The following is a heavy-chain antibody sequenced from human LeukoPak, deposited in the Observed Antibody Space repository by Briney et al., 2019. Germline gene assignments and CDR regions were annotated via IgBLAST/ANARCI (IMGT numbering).Heavy chain of an antibody. Sequence: ASVKVSCKVSGYTLTELSMHWVRQAPGKGLEWMGGFDPEDGETIYAQKFQGRVTMTVDTSTDTAYMELSSLRSEDTAVYYCATKAFSITMGNDAFDIWGQGTMVTVSS. CDR1: GYTLTELS. J-gene: IGHJ3*02. CDR2: FDPEDGET. D-gene: IGHD3-10*01. CDR3: ATKAFSITMGNDAFDI. V-gene: IGHV1-24*01.